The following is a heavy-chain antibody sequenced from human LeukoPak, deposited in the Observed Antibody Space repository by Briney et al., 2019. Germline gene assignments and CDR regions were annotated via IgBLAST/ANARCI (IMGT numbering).Heavy chain of an antibody. CDR1: GGTFSSYA. D-gene: IGHD2-2*01. Sequence: SVKLSCNASGGTFSSYAISWVRQAPGQGLEWMGGIIPIFGTANYAQKFQGRVTITADESTSTAYMELSSLRSEDTAVYYCARGSYVEYGLYYYYYMDIWGKGTTVTVSS. CDR3: ARGSYVEYGLYYYYYMDI. J-gene: IGHJ6*03. V-gene: IGHV1-69*01. CDR2: IIPIFGTA.